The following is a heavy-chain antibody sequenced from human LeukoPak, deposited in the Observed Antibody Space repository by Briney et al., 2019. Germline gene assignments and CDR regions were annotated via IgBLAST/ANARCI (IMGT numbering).Heavy chain of an antibody. CDR2: IFPIFGTA. V-gene: IGHV1-69*01. CDR3: ARDTPHYYGSGSYVLDAFDI. D-gene: IGHD3-10*01. J-gene: IGHJ3*02. Sequence: ASVKVSCKASRGTFSSYAISWVRQAPAQGLEWMGGIFPIFGTANYAQKFQGRVTITAAESTSTACIELSRLRSEGTAVYYCARDTPHYYGSGSYVLDAFDIWGQGTMVTVSS. CDR1: RGTFSSYA.